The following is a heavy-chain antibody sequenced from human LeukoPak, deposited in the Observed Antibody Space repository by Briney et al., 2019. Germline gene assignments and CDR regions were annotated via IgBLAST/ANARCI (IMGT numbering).Heavy chain of an antibody. Sequence: SETLSLTCGVYGGSFSGYYWSWIRQPPGKGLEWIGEINHSGSTNYNPSLKSRVTISVDTSKNQFSLKLSSVTAADTAVYYCARVVPYYYYMDVWGKGTTVTVSS. J-gene: IGHJ6*03. CDR2: INHSGST. V-gene: IGHV4-34*01. CDR1: GGSFSGYY. CDR3: ARVVPYYYYMDV.